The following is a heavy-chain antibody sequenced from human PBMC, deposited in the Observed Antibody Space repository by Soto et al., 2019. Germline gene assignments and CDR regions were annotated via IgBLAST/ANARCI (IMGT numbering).Heavy chain of an antibody. CDR1: GFTFSDYY. CDR2: ISSRSSTI. Sequence: QVQLVESGGGLVKPGGSLRLSCAASGFTFSDYYMSWIRQAPGKGLEWVSYISSRSSTIFYADSVKGRFTISRDNVKNSLYLQMNRLRAEETAVYYCASGTNGAFFVYWGQGILVTVSS. D-gene: IGHD2-8*01. J-gene: IGHJ4*02. V-gene: IGHV3-11*01. CDR3: ASGTNGAFFVY.